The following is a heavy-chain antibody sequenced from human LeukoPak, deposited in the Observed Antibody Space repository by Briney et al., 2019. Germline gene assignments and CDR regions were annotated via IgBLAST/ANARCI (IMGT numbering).Heavy chain of an antibody. CDR3: HSTAVAGRDAFDI. CDR2: ISGSGGST. Sequence: PGGPLRLSSAASGFTFSSYAMSWVHHAPGKGLEWVSAISGSGGSTYYADSVKGRFTISRDNSKNTLYLQMNSLKTEDTAVYYCHSTAVAGRDAFDIWGQGTMVTVSS. CDR1: GFTFSSYA. J-gene: IGHJ3*02. D-gene: IGHD6-19*01. V-gene: IGHV3-23*01.